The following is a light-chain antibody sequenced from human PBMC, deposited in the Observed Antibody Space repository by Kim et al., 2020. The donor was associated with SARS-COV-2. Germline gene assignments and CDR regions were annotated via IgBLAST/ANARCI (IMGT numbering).Light chain of an antibody. CDR3: MQATHWPQT. CDR1: QSLVQSDGNTY. V-gene: IGKV2-30*02. J-gene: IGKJ1*01. CDR2: QVS. Sequence: DVVMTQFPLSLPVTPGEPASISCRSSQSLVQSDGNTYLNWYLQRPGQSPRRLIYQVSNRDSGVPDRFSGSGSGTEFTLKISRVEAEDVGDYYCMQATHWPQTVGQGTKVDIK.